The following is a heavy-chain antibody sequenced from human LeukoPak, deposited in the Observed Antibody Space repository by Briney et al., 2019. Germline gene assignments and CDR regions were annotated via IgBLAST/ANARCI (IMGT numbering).Heavy chain of an antibody. CDR3: ARVGPGLVGYYYMDV. Sequence: SVKVSCKASGGTFSSYAISWVRQAPGQGLEWMGGIISIFGTANYAQKFQGRVTITTDESTSTAYMELSSLRSEDTAVYYCARVGPGLVGYYYMDVWGKGTTVTVSS. V-gene: IGHV1-69*05. D-gene: IGHD2-8*02. J-gene: IGHJ6*03. CDR1: GGTFSSYA. CDR2: IISIFGTA.